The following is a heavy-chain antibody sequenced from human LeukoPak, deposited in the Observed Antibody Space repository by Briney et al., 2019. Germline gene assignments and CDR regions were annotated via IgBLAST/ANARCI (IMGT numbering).Heavy chain of an antibody. Sequence: ASVKVSCKASGYTFTGYYMHWVRQAPGQGLEWMGWINPNSGGTDYAQKFQGRVTMTRDTSISTAYMELSRLRSDDTAVYYCARDVAYDFWSGYYKYWFDPWGQGTLVTVSS. J-gene: IGHJ5*02. CDR1: GYTFTGYY. D-gene: IGHD3-3*01. V-gene: IGHV1-2*02. CDR2: INPNSGGT. CDR3: ARDVAYDFWSGYYKYWFDP.